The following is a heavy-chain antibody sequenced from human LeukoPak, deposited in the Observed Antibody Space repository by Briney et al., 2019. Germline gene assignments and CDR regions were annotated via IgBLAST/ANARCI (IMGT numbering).Heavy chain of an antibody. D-gene: IGHD2-2*01. J-gene: IGHJ4*02. CDR1: GFTFSSYA. CDR3: AKDIQYQLLHGGFDY. CDR2: ISGSGGST. Sequence: AGGSLRLSCAASGFTFSSYAMSWVRQAPGKGLEWVSAISGSGGSTYYADSVKGRFTISRDNAKNSLYLQMNSLRAEDTALYYCAKDIQYQLLHGGFDYWGQGTLVTVSS. V-gene: IGHV3-23*01.